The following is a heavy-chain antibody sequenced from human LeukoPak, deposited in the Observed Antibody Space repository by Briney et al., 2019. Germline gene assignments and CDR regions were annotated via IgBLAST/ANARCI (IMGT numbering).Heavy chain of an antibody. J-gene: IGHJ3*02. Sequence: GGSLRLSCAASGFTFSSYSMNWVRQAPGKGLEWVSSISSSSSYIYYADSVKGRFTISRDNAKNSLYLQMNSLRAEDTAVYYCAKDSVVRGNDAFDIWGQGTMVTVSS. V-gene: IGHV3-21*01. D-gene: IGHD3-10*01. CDR2: ISSSSSYI. CDR1: GFTFSSYS. CDR3: AKDSVVRGNDAFDI.